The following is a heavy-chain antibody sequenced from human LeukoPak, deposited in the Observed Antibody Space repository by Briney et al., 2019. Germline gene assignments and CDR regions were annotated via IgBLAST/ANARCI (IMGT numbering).Heavy chain of an antibody. Sequence: GASVKVSCKASGYTFTGYYMHWARQAPGQGLEWMGWINPNSGGTNYAQKFQGRVTMTRDTSISTAYMELSRLRSDDTAVYYCARDLKSASGSQFDYWGQGALVTVSS. J-gene: IGHJ4*02. D-gene: IGHD2-15*01. CDR3: ARDLKSASGSQFDY. CDR2: INPNSGGT. V-gene: IGHV1-2*02. CDR1: GYTFTGYY.